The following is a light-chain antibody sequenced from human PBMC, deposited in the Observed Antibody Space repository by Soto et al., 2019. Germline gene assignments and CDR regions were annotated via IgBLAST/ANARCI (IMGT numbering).Light chain of an antibody. CDR3: QQYGSSPPT. J-gene: IGKJ1*01. Sequence: EIVLTQSPGTLSLSPGEGATLYCRASQSVSSSYLAWYQQKPGQAPRLLIYGASRRATGTPDRFSGSGTGTDFTLIISRLEPEDFAVYYCQQYGSSPPTFGQGTKVDIK. CDR2: GAS. V-gene: IGKV3-20*01. CDR1: QSVSSSY.